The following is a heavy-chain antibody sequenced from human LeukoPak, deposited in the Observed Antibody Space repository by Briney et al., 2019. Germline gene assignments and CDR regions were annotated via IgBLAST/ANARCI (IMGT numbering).Heavy chain of an antibody. D-gene: IGHD3-10*01. V-gene: IGHV4-59*08. J-gene: IGHJ4*02. CDR3: ARDLSITMIRGVTFDY. CDR1: GGSITNYY. Sequence: SETLSLTCTVSGGSITNYYWTWIRQPPGKGLEWIGNIYQTGSAYYNPSLTSRVTISIDTSKNQFSLKLSSVTAADTAVYYCARDLSITMIRGVTFDYWGQGALVTVSS. CDR2: IYQTGSA.